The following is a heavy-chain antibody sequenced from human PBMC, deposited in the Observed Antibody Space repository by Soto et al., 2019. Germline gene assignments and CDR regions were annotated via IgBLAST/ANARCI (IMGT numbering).Heavy chain of an antibody. Sequence: HPGGSLRLSCVASGFPFSGYAMSWVRQTPGKGLEWVSGISGSGGRTYYADSVKGRFTISRDNSNNTLSLQMHILRVEDTAVYFCAKGGYYSLFDIWGQGTMVTVSS. CDR1: GFPFSGYA. V-gene: IGHV3-23*01. J-gene: IGHJ3*02. D-gene: IGHD3-16*01. CDR2: ISGSGGRT. CDR3: AKGGYYSLFDI.